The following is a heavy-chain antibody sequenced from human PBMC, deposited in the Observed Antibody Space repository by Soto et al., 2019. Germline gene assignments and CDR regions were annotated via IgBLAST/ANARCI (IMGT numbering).Heavy chain of an antibody. CDR2: IIPIFGTA. Sequence: SVKVSCKASGGTFSSYAISWVRQAPGQGLEWMGGIIPIFGTANYAQKFQGRVTITADKSTSTAYMELSSLRSEDTAVYYCARDQGYCSGGSCYPLYYYGMDVWGQGTTVTVSS. J-gene: IGHJ6*02. CDR3: ARDQGYCSGGSCYPLYYYGMDV. D-gene: IGHD2-15*01. CDR1: GGTFSSYA. V-gene: IGHV1-69*06.